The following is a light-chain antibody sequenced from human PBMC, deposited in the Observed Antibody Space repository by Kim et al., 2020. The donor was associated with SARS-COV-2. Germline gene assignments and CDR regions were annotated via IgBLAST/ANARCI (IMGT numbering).Light chain of an antibody. CDR1: QPVSSSF. J-gene: IGKJ2*01. CDR2: GAS. CDR3: QQYGTSLPYA. V-gene: IGKV3-20*01. Sequence: PGGSSALSVVPSQPVSSSFLAWYQQKPGQAPRLLIYGASSRATGIPDRFSGSGSGTDFTLTISRLEPEDFAVYYCQQYGTSLPYAFGQGTKLEI.